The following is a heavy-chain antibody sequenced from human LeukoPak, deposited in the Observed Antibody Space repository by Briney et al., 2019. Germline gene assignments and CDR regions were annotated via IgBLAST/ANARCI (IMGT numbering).Heavy chain of an antibody. D-gene: IGHD3-22*01. CDR1: GYTFTTYY. V-gene: IGHV1-46*01. Sequence: GASVKVSCKASGYTFTTYYMHWVRQAPGQGLEWMGIINPGGGSTSYAQKFQGRVTMTRDTSTSTVYMEMSSLRSDDTAVYYCARGLSGYYGGFDYWGQGTLVTVSS. CDR3: ARGLSGYYGGFDY. J-gene: IGHJ4*02. CDR2: INPGGGST.